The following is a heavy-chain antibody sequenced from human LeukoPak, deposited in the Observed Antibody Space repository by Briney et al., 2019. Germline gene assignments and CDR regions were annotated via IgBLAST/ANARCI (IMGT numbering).Heavy chain of an antibody. CDR2: MSGNGGTT. J-gene: IGHJ4*02. Sequence: PGGSLRLSCAASGFIVSSNHMTWVRQAPGKGLEWVSGMSGNGGTTYYADSVKGRFTISRDNSKNTLYLQMNNLRAEDTAVYYCARRDYYDSSGYSPLFDYWGQGTLVTVSS. CDR1: GFIVSSNH. V-gene: IGHV3-23*01. CDR3: ARRDYYDSSGYSPLFDY. D-gene: IGHD3-22*01.